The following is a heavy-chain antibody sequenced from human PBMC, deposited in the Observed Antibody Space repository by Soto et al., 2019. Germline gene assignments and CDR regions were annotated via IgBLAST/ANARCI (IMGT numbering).Heavy chain of an antibody. CDR2: ISWNSGSI. CDR1: GFTFDAYA. Sequence: EVQLVESWGGLVQPGRSLRLSCAASGFTFDAYAMHWVRQAPGKGLEWVSGISWNSGSIGYADSVKGRFTISRDNAKNSLYLQMNSLRAEDTDLYYCAKSRRIMITFGGVIAVDPFDYWGQGTLVTVSS. CDR3: AKSRRIMITFGGVIAVDPFDY. V-gene: IGHV3-9*01. J-gene: IGHJ4*02. D-gene: IGHD3-16*02.